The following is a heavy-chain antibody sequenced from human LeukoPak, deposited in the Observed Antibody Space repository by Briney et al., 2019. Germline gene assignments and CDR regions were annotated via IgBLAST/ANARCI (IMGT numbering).Heavy chain of an antibody. J-gene: IGHJ4*02. CDR2: INPSGGST. CDR1: GYTFSSCY. D-gene: IGHD6-6*01. V-gene: IGHV1-46*01. Sequence: ASVKVSCKASGYTFSSCYIHWVRQAPGQGLQWMGIINPSGGSTTYAQKFQGRVTMTRDTSISTAYMELSRLRSDDTAVYYCARDGGLEYSSSPTGDWGQGTLVTVSS. CDR3: ARDGGLEYSSSPTGD.